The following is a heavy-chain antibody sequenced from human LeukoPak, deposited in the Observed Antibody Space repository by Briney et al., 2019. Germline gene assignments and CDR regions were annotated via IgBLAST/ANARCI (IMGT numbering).Heavy chain of an antibody. CDR3: ARVKGTYCTSTTCQPAFDI. D-gene: IGHD2-2*01. Sequence: GGSLRLSCAASGFTFSNYYMSWICQAPGKGLEWVSYITSGSTYTNYADSVKGRFTISRDNSKNSLYLQMNSLSAEDTAVYYCARVKGTYCTSTTCQPAFDIWGQGTMVTVSS. CDR2: ITSGSTYT. CDR1: GFTFSNYY. V-gene: IGHV3-11*05. J-gene: IGHJ3*02.